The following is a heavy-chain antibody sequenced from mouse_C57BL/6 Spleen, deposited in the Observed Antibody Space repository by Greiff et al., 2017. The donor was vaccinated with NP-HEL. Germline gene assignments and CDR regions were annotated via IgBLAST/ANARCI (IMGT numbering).Heavy chain of an antibody. V-gene: IGHV5-4*01. CDR3: ARERGARSDY. Sequence: EVQLLESGAGLVKPGGSLKLSCAASGFTFSSYAMSWVRQTPEKRLEWVATISAGGSYTYYLDNVKGRFTISRDNSYNTPYLQMSHLTSEDSAMYDCARERGARSDYWGQGTTLTVSS. CDR1: GFTFSSYA. J-gene: IGHJ2*01. CDR2: ISAGGSYT.